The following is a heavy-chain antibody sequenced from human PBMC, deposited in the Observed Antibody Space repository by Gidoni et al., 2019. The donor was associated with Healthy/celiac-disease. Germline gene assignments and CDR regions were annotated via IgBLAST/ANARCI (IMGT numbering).Heavy chain of an antibody. CDR1: GFTFSSYG. V-gene: IGHV3-33*08. Sequence: QVQLVESGGGVVQPGRSLRLSCAASGFTFSSYGMHWVRQAPGKGLEWVAVIWYDGSNKYYADSVKGRFTISRDNSKNTLYLQMNSLRAEDTAVYYCARDQWGYCSSTSCYGWFDPWGQGTLVTVSS. CDR3: ARDQWGYCSSTSCYGWFDP. J-gene: IGHJ5*02. D-gene: IGHD2-2*01. CDR2: IWYDGSNK.